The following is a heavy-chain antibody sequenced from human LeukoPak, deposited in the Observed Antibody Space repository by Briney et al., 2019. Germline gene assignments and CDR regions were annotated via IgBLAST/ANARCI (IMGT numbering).Heavy chain of an antibody. Sequence: PGGSLRLSCAASGFTVSSNYMSWVRQAPGKGLEWVSVIYSGGSTYYADSVKGRFTISRDNSKNTLYLQMNSLRAEDTAVYYCAREYTATLGANWFDPWGQGTLVTVSS. D-gene: IGHD5-18*01. J-gene: IGHJ5*02. CDR3: AREYTATLGANWFDP. CDR1: GFTVSSNY. V-gene: IGHV3-53*01. CDR2: IYSGGST.